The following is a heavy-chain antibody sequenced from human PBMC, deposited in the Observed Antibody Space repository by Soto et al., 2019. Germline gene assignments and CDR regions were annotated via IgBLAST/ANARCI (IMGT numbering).Heavy chain of an antibody. D-gene: IGHD1-1*01. Sequence: LSLTCTVSGGPIRSSSHYWGWIRQSPGTGLEWIGSIDESGDSYYNPSLKSRVTILVDTSKNQFSLKLMSVTGADSAIYYCAREGGYVDYWGQGTLVTVSS. J-gene: IGHJ4*02. V-gene: IGHV4-39*02. CDR3: AREGGYVDY. CDR1: GGPIRSSSHY. CDR2: IDESGDS.